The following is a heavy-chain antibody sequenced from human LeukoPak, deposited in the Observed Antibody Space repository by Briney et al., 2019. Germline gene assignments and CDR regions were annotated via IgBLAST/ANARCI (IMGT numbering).Heavy chain of an antibody. J-gene: IGHJ6*02. Sequence: GSLRLSCAASGFTFSSYAMHWVRQAPGKGLEWVAVIWYDGSNKYYADSVKGRFTISRDNSKNTLYLQVNSLRAEDTAVYYCARDKGAIWVVAATTYGMDVWGQGTTVTVSS. D-gene: IGHD2-15*01. CDR3: ARDKGAIWVVAATTYGMDV. CDR2: IWYDGSNK. V-gene: IGHV3-33*08. CDR1: GFTFSSYA.